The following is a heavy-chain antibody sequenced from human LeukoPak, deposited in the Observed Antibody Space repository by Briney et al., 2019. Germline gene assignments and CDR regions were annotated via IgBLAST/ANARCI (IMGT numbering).Heavy chain of an antibody. CDR3: AREGESTVTSLDY. CDR1: GYTFTSYA. Sequence: GASVKVSCKASGYTFTSYAMHWVRQAPGQRLEWMGWINAGNGNTKYSQKFQGRVTITKDTSASTAYMELSSLRSEDTAVYYCAREGESTVTSLDYWGQGTLVTVSS. CDR2: INAGNGNT. D-gene: IGHD4-17*01. J-gene: IGHJ4*02. V-gene: IGHV1-3*01.